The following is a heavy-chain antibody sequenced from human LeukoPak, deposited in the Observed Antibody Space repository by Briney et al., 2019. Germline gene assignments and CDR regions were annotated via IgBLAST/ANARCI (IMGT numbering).Heavy chain of an antibody. CDR3: ALTQPTGWIQPWLSPYYYYYGMDV. Sequence: ASVKVSCKASGYTFTSYDINWVRQATGQGLEWMGWMNPNSGNTGYAQKFQGRVTMTRNTSISTAYMELSSLRSEDTAVYYCALTQPTGWIQPWLSPYYYYYGMDVWGQGTTVTVSS. J-gene: IGHJ6*02. CDR1: GYTFTSYD. CDR2: MNPNSGNT. V-gene: IGHV1-8*01. D-gene: IGHD5-18*01.